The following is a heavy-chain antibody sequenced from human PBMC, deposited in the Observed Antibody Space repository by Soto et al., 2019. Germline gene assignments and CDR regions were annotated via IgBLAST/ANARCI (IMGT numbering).Heavy chain of an antibody. Sequence: SETLSLTCTVSGGSISSNSYYWGWIRQPPGKGLEWIGSVYFSGSTYYNPSLRSRVTIPVDTSKNQFSLNLSYVTAADTAVYYCARRLAEYNWNDMNYYYMDVWGKGTTVTVSS. J-gene: IGHJ6*03. CDR3: ARRLAEYNWNDMNYYYMDV. CDR1: GGSISSNSYY. D-gene: IGHD1-20*01. V-gene: IGHV4-39*01. CDR2: VYFSGST.